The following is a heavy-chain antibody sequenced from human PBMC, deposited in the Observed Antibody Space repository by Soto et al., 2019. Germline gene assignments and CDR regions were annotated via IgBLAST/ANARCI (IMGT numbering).Heavy chain of an antibody. D-gene: IGHD1-20*01. CDR1: GDSVSSNSAA. CDR3: ARGGLTPVSYYYYGMDV. J-gene: IGHJ6*02. V-gene: IGHV6-1*01. CDR2: TYYMSKWYN. Sequence: SQTLSLTCAISGDSVSSNSAAWNWIRQSPSRGLEWLGRTYYMSKWYNDYAVSVKSRITINPDTSKNQFSLQLNSVTPEDTAVYYCARGGLTPVSYYYYGMDVWGQGTTVTVSS.